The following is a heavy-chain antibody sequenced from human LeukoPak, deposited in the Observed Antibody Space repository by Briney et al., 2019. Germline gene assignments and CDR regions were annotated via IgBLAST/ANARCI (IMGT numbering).Heavy chain of an antibody. D-gene: IGHD6-13*01. Sequence: GGSLRLSCAASGFTFSTYWMHWVRQAPGQGPVWVSRINPDGSTTTYADSVRGRFSISRDNAKNTLYMQMNSLRVDDTAVYYCVRGSSTWSPLGDYWGQGTLVTVST. CDR3: VRGSSTWSPLGDY. V-gene: IGHV3-74*01. CDR2: INPDGSTT. J-gene: IGHJ4*02. CDR1: GFTFSTYW.